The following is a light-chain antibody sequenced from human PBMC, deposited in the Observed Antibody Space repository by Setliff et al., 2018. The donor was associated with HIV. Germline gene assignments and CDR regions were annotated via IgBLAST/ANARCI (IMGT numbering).Light chain of an antibody. CDR2: EVT. Sequence: QSALTQPASVSGSPGQSITVSCTGTRGDVGGYNYVSWYQQHPGRVPKLMIYEVTHRPSGVSNRFSGSKSGYTASLTISGLQAEDEADYYCSSFTSSSTFVFGTGTKATVL. CDR1: RGDVGGYNY. V-gene: IGLV2-14*03. J-gene: IGLJ1*01. CDR3: SSFTSSSTFV.